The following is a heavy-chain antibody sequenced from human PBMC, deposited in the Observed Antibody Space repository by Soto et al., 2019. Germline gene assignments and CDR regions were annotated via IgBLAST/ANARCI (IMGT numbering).Heavy chain of an antibody. V-gene: IGHV3-23*01. CDR1: VCTFSIYA. CDR2: IGGGGGGT. J-gene: IGHJ4*02. Sequence: GGSLRLSCASSVCTFSIYAMSCVRQAPGKWLEWVSTIGGGGGGTSYADFVRGRFTISRDNSKNTLYLQMNSLRAEDTAVYYCAKDAPGSGWLSDYWGLGTLVTVS. CDR3: AKDAPGSGWLSDY. D-gene: IGHD3-22*01.